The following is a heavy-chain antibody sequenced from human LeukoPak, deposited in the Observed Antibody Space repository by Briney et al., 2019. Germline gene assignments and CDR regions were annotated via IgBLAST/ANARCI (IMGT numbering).Heavy chain of an antibody. CDR1: GFSFDDYG. Sequence: GSLRLSCAASGFSFDDYGMSWVRQAPGKGLEWVSGIDWNGDSTGYADSVKGRFTISRDNAKNSLYLQMNSLRVEDTAVYYCARENYGDYTFDYWGQGTLVTVSS. V-gene: IGHV3-20*04. CDR3: ARENYGDYTFDY. D-gene: IGHD4-17*01. J-gene: IGHJ4*02. CDR2: IDWNGDST.